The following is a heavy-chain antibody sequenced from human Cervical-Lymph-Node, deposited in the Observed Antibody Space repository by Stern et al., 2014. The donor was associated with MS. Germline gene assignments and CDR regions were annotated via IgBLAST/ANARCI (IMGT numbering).Heavy chain of an antibody. D-gene: IGHD3-3*01. CDR3: ARVVRFLEWVPFDP. CDR2: IYEGESS. V-gene: IGHV4-30-2*01. Sequence: QVQLQESGSGLVRPSQTLSLTCTVSGGSVSSGGYTWSLLRQPPGKGLEWIGYIYEGESSYYNPSLQSRVSRSIDKYKNQFFLRLGSMTAADTALYYCARVVRFLEWVPFDPWGQGILVTVSS. CDR1: GGSVSSGGYT. J-gene: IGHJ5*02.